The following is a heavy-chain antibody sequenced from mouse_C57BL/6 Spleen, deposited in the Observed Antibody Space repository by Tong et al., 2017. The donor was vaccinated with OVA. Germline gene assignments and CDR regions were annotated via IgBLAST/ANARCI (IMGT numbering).Heavy chain of an antibody. CDR1: GYTFTSYW. D-gene: IGHD1-1*02. Sequence: VQLQESGTELVKPGASVKLSCKASGYTFTSYWMHWVKQRPGQGLEWIGNINPSNGGTNYNEKFKSKATLTVDKSSSTAYMQLSSLTSEDSAVYFCARHHEGYYAMDYWGQGTSVTVSS. V-gene: IGHV1-53*01. J-gene: IGHJ4*01. CDR2: INPSNGGT. CDR3: ARHHEGYYAMDY.